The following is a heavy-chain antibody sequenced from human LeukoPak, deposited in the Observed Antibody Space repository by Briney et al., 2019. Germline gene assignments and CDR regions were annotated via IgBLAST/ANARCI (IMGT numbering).Heavy chain of an antibody. D-gene: IGHD3-22*01. CDR3: AREYYYDSSGYYLTPFYYYYYGMDV. J-gene: IGHJ6*02. V-gene: IGHV3-33*01. Sequence: PARSLRLSCAASGFTFSSYGMHWVRQPPGKGLEWVAVIWYDGSNKYYVGSVKREFTISRDKYKNTLYVRMNSLRAEDTAVYYCAREYYYDSSGYYLTPFYYYYYGMDVWGQGTTVTVSS. CDR1: GFTFSSYG. CDR2: IWYDGSNK.